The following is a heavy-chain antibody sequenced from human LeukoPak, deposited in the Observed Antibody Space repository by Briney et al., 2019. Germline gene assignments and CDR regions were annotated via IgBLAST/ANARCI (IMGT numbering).Heavy chain of an antibody. CDR3: ARPYSSGWLFFDY. Sequence: GGSLRLSCAASGFNFDSYPMEWVRQTPGKGLEWVAVISYDGRNKNYADFVKGRFTISRDDSKNTVYLQMNSLGVEDTAVYYCARPYSSGWLFFDYWGQGTLVTVSP. D-gene: IGHD6-25*01. V-gene: IGHV3-30-3*02. CDR1: GFNFDSYP. CDR2: ISYDGRNK. J-gene: IGHJ4*02.